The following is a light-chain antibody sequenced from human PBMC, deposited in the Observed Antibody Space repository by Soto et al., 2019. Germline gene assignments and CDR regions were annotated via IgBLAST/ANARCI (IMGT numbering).Light chain of an antibody. J-gene: IGKJ5*01. V-gene: IGKV3-11*01. CDR2: DAY. CDR1: QSFRGL. CDR3: QQRHMWPIT. Sequence: EVVLTQSPVTLSLSPGERATLSCRASQSFRGLLAWYQQKPGQAPRLLIYDAYNRATGIPPRFSGSGSGTDFTFTISSLEPEDSAVYYCQQRHMWPITLGQGTRLEIK.